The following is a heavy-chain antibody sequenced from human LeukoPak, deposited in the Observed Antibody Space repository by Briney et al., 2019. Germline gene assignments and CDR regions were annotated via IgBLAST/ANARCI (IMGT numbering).Heavy chain of an antibody. D-gene: IGHD6-13*01. CDR2: ISSSSSTI. CDR3: AKDKGSSRRNANFHH. CDR1: GFPFSSYS. J-gene: IGHJ1*01. V-gene: IGHV3-48*01. Sequence: GGSLRLSFAASGFPFSSYSMNWVRPAPGKGLEWVSYISSSSSTIYYADSVKGRFTISRDNAKNSLYLQMDSLRAEDTALYYCAKDKGSSRRNANFHHWGQGTLVTVSS.